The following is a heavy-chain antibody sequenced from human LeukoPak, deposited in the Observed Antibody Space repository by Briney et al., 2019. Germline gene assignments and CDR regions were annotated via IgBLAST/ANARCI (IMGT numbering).Heavy chain of an antibody. CDR2: ISYIGST. D-gene: IGHD4-17*01. Sequence: SETLSLTCAVSDDSFSSHYWTWIRQPPGKGLEGIGYISYIGSTNYNPSLKSRVTISIDTSKNQFSLKLSSVTAADTAVYYCARDLVTVTKGFDIWGQGTMVSVSS. J-gene: IGHJ3*02. CDR1: DDSFSSHY. V-gene: IGHV4-59*11. CDR3: ARDLVTVTKGFDI.